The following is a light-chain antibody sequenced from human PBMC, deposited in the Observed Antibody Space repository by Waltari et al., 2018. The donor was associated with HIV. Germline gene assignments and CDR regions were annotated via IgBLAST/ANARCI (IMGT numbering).Light chain of an antibody. V-gene: IGKV3-20*01. CDR3: HQYGSSPRT. J-gene: IGKJ1*01. CDR1: QSINSPY. Sequence: EVVLTQSAGTLSLSQGDRATLACRASQSINSPYLAWYQQHPGQTPRLLMYGASRRAIDIPDRFSGSGSGTDFTLTIARLEPGDFAVYYCHQYGSSPRTFGQGTKVDIK. CDR2: GAS.